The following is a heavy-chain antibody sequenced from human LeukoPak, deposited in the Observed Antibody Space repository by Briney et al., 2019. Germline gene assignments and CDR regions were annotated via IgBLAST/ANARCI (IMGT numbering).Heavy chain of an antibody. CDR3: ARQDPYGDFPSPYYYYGMDV. CDR2: IYYSGST. Sequence: PSETLSLTCTVSGGSISSYYWSWIRQPPGKGLEWIGYIYYSGSTNYNPSLKSRVTILVDTSKNQFSLKLSSVTAADTAVYYCARQDPYGDFPSPYYYYGMDVWGQGTTVTVSS. CDR1: GGSISSYY. V-gene: IGHV4-59*08. D-gene: IGHD4-17*01. J-gene: IGHJ6*02.